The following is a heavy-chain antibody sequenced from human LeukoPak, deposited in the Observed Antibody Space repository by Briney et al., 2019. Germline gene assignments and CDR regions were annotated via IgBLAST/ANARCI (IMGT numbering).Heavy chain of an antibody. CDR2: INSEGSST. Sequence: GGPLRLSCAASGLTLNRYGMNGAPQAPGKGLVWVSRINSEGSSTNYADSVKGRFTISRDNPKNPLLLQMNSLRAEATAVYYCVRHYYSRFDYWGRGTLVTVSS. CDR1: GLTLNRYG. CDR3: VRHYYSRFDY. D-gene: IGHD3-22*01. V-gene: IGHV3-74*01. J-gene: IGHJ4*02.